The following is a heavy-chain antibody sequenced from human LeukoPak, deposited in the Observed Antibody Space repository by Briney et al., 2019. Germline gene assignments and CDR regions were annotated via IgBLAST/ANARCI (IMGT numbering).Heavy chain of an antibody. CDR2: ISGSGGST. D-gene: IGHD3-3*01. J-gene: IGHJ3*02. V-gene: IGHV3-23*01. CDR1: GFIFNNYG. CDR3: AKNGAVIKAFDI. Sequence: GGSLRLSCATSGFIFNNYGLIWVRQAPGKGLQWVSAISGSGGSTYYADSVKGRFTISRDNSKNTLYLQMNSLRAEDTAVYYCAKNGAVIKAFDIWGQGTMVTVSS.